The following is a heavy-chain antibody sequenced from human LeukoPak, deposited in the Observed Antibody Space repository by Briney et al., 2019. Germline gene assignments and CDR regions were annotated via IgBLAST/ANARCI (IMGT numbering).Heavy chain of an antibody. J-gene: IGHJ4*02. CDR1: GFSLTTYA. Sequence: GGSLRLSCAASGFSLTTYAMGWVRQAPGKGLEWVSVINDRGDSTYYADSVKGRFTISRDNSKNTLYLQMNSLRAEDTAVYYCAKDAGGSGWYEDYWGQGTLVTVSS. CDR2: INDRGDST. CDR3: AKDAGGSGWYEDY. V-gene: IGHV3-23*01. D-gene: IGHD6-19*01.